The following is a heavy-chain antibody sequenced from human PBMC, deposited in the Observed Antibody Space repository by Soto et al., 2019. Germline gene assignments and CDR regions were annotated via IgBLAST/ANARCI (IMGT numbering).Heavy chain of an antibody. D-gene: IGHD1-1*01. J-gene: IGHJ6*02. CDR1: GGTFSDYT. CDR2: IIPIFDTA. CDR3: ARNGTITGYSYGMDV. V-gene: IGHV1-69*13. Sequence: SVKVSCKASGGTFSDYTINWVRQAPGQRLEWMGGIIPIFDTANYAEKFQGRVTITADESTSTSFMEVSSLRSEDTAVYYCARNGTITGYSYGMDVWGQGTMVTVSS.